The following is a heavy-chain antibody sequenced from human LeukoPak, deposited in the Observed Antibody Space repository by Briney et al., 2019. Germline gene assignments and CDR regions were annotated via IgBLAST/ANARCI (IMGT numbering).Heavy chain of an antibody. V-gene: IGHV3-30-3*01. CDR1: GFTFSSYA. CDR2: ISYDGSNK. Sequence: GRSLRLSCAASGFTFSSYAMHWVRQAPGKGLEWVAVISYDGSNKYYADSVKGRFTISRDNSKNTLYLQMNSLRAEDTAVYYCARATSSKGSSGLYYYYGMDVWGQGTTVTVSS. CDR3: ARATSSKGSSGLYYYYGMDV. J-gene: IGHJ6*02. D-gene: IGHD3-10*01.